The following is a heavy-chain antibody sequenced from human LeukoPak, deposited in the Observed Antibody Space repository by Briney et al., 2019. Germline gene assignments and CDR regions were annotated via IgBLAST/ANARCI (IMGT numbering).Heavy chain of an antibody. V-gene: IGHV4-59*01. J-gene: IGHJ4*02. CDR3: ARVNYGSGYYFDY. D-gene: IGHD3-10*01. CDR2: VYYSGST. Sequence: PSETLSLTCTVSGDSISTYYWSWIRQPPGKGLEWIGYVYYSGSTNYNPSLKSRVTISVDTSKNQFSLKLSSVTAADTAVYYCARVNYGSGYYFDYWGQGTLVTVSS. CDR1: GDSISTYY.